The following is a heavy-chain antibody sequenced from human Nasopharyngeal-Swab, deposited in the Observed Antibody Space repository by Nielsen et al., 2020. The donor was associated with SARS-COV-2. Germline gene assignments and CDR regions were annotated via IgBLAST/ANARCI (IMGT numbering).Heavy chain of an antibody. D-gene: IGHD6-13*01. Sequence: GESLKISCAASGFTFSSYAMHWVRQAPGKGLEWVAVISYDGSNKCYADSVKGRFTISRDNSKNTLYLQMNSLRAEDTAVYYCASSPGIAAPTGMDVWGQGTTVTVSS. V-gene: IGHV3-30*04. J-gene: IGHJ6*02. CDR1: GFTFSSYA. CDR3: ASSPGIAAPTGMDV. CDR2: ISYDGSNK.